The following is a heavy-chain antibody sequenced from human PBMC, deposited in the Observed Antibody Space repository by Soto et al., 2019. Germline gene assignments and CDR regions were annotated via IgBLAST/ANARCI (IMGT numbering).Heavy chain of an antibody. D-gene: IGHD3-22*01. CDR2: MYTSGST. CDR3: ARGTPMDYYDSSGYYFDY. V-gene: IGHV4-4*07. Sequence: SETLSLTCTVSGGSFNGYYWSWIRQPAGKGLESIGRMYTSGSTNYNPSLKSRVTMSIDTSENQFSLKLTSVTAADTAVYYCARGTPMDYYDSSGYYFDYWGQGTPVTVSS. CDR1: GGSFNGYY. J-gene: IGHJ4*02.